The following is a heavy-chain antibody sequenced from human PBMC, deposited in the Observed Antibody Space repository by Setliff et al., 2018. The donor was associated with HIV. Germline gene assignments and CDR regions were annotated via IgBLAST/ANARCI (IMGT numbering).Heavy chain of an antibody. J-gene: IGHJ4*02. CDR3: ARDFRIQLWLRSPFDY. CDR2: IYSGGST. D-gene: IGHD5-18*01. CDR1: GFTFDDYA. Sequence: LRLSCAASGFTFDDYAMSWVRQAPGKGLEWVSVIYSGGSTYYADSVKGRFIISRDNAKNSLYLQMNSLRAEDTAVYYCARDFRIQLWLRSPFDYWGQGTPVTVSS. V-gene: IGHV3-66*01.